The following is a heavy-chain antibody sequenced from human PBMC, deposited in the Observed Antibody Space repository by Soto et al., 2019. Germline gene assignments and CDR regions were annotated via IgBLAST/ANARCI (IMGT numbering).Heavy chain of an antibody. J-gene: IGHJ4*02. CDR2: IYYSGTT. Sequence: QVQLQESGPGLVKPSETLSLTCTVSGGSLTNYYWSWFRLPPGKGLEWIAYIYYSGTTNYNPSLKSRVTISVDTPKNQFSLELTSVTAADTAVYFCARTLPSGCSDSWGQGTLVTVSS. V-gene: IGHV4-59*01. D-gene: IGHD6-19*01. CDR1: GGSLTNYY. CDR3: ARTLPSGCSDS.